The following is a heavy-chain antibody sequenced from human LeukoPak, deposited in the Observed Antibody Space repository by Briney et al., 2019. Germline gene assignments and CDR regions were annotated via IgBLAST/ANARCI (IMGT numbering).Heavy chain of an antibody. V-gene: IGHV3-48*02. CDR3: ARDSGSYYYYYYYMDV. Sequence: GRSLSLSCAASGFTFSIYSMNWVRHAPGKGLEWASYISSSSSTIYYADSVKGRFTISRDNAKNSLYLQMNSLRDEDTAVYYCARDSGSYYYYYYYMDVWGKGTTVTVSS. CDR1: GFTFSIYS. D-gene: IGHD1-26*01. CDR2: ISSSSSTI. J-gene: IGHJ6*03.